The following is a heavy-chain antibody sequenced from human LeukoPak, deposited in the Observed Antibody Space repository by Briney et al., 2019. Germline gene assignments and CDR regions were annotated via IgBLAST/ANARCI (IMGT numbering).Heavy chain of an antibody. CDR3: AKAAFFGVVILTDY. Sequence: PGGSLRLSCAASGLTFSSYAMSWVRQAPGKGLEWVSAISGSGGSTYYADSVKGRFTISRDNSKNTLYLQMNSLRAEDTAVYYCAKAAFFGVVILTDYWGQGTLVTVSS. J-gene: IGHJ4*02. CDR1: GLTFSSYA. D-gene: IGHD3-3*01. V-gene: IGHV3-23*01. CDR2: ISGSGGST.